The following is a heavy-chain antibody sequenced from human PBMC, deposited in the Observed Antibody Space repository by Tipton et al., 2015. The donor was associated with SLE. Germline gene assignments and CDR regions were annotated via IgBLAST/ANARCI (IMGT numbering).Heavy chain of an antibody. CDR3: ASGYDYSYFDF. J-gene: IGHJ4*02. D-gene: IGHD5-12*01. V-gene: IGHV1-2*02. Sequence: QLVQSGAEVKKPGASVKVSCKAPGYTFSGYYIHWVRQAPGQGLEWMGWINPSSGGTNYAQKFQGRVTMARDTSTSTVYMELSRLRADDTAVYYCASGYDYSYFDFWGQGTLVTVSS. CDR1: GYTFSGYY. CDR2: INPSSGGT.